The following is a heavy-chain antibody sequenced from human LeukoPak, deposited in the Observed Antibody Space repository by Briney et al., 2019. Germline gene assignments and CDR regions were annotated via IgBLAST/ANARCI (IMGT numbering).Heavy chain of an antibody. D-gene: IGHD5-12*01. J-gene: IGHJ4*02. CDR1: GGSISTYY. CDR2: IYVSGNT. V-gene: IGHV4-4*07. Sequence: SETLSLTCNASGGSISTYYWSWVRQSAGRGLEWIGRIYVSGNTNDNPSLRSRVAMSVDKSKNQFFLNLSSVTAADTAVYYCVRENNIGGAFDFWGQGTLVTVSS. CDR3: VRENNIGGAFDF.